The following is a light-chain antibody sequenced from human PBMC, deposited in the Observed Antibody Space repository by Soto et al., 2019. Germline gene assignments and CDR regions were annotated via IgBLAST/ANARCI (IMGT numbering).Light chain of an antibody. CDR2: DAT. J-gene: IGKJ1*01. Sequence: IQMTQSPSTLSASVGDRVTITFRASHNIERWMAWYQQKRGRAPSLLLFDATTLHSGVPSRFSGGVSGTEFTLTINGLQPDDFATYYCQQFAKSSTFGQGTKVDIK. CDR1: HNIERW. V-gene: IGKV1-5*01. CDR3: QQFAKSST.